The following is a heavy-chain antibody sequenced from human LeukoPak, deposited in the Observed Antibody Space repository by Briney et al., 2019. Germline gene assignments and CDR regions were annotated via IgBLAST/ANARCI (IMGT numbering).Heavy chain of an antibody. D-gene: IGHD3-10*01. V-gene: IGHV3-23*01. CDR2: LSGSGGST. CDR3: AKVGGSGSYSYYFDY. J-gene: IGHJ4*02. CDR1: GFTFSSHA. Sequence: GGPLRLSCAASGFTFSSHAMSWVRQAPGKGLEWVSALSGSGGSTYYADPVKGRFTISRDNSKNTLYLQMNSLRAEATAVYYSAKVGGSGSYSYYFDYWGQGTLVTVS.